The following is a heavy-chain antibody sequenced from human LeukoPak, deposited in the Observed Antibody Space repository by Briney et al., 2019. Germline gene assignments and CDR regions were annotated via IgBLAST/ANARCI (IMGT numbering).Heavy chain of an antibody. V-gene: IGHV4-59*12. CDR3: ARGGRGTPFDY. J-gene: IGHJ4*02. D-gene: IGHD2-15*01. Sequence: SETLSLTCTVSGGSISSYYWSWIRQPPGKGLEWIGYIYYSGSTNYNPSLKSRVTISVDTSKNQFSLKLSSVTAADTAVYYCARGGRGTPFDYWGQGTLVTVSS. CDR2: IYYSGST. CDR1: GGSISSYY.